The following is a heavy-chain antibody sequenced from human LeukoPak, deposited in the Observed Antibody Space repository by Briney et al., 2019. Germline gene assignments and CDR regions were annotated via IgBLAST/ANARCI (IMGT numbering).Heavy chain of an antibody. Sequence: SETLSLTCAVSGGSISSSNWWSWVRQPPGKGLEWIGEIYHSGSTNYNPSLKSRITISVDKSKNQFSLKLSSVTAADTAVYYCARRCRNYYGSGSYYNEDYWGQGTLVTVSS. D-gene: IGHD3-10*01. CDR3: ARRCRNYYGSGSYYNEDY. CDR2: IYHSGST. V-gene: IGHV4-4*02. J-gene: IGHJ4*02. CDR1: GGSISSSNW.